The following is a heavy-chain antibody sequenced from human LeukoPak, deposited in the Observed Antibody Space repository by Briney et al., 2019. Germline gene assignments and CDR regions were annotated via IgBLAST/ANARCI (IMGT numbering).Heavy chain of an antibody. D-gene: IGHD2-21*01. J-gene: IGHJ3*02. Sequence: GGSQTLSCAASGFTFSSYGMHWVRQAPGKGLEWVAVILNDGSQEKYADSVKGRFTISRDNSKNTLFLQMNSLRAEDTAVYYCARDDALGDNALDIWGQGTMVTVSS. CDR1: GFTFSSYG. CDR2: ILNDGSQE. V-gene: IGHV3-33*01. CDR3: ARDDALGDNALDI.